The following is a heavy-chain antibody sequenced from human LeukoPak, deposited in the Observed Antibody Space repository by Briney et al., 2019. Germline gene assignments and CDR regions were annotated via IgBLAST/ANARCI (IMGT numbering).Heavy chain of an antibody. CDR2: ISSSSSTI. CDR3: ARDPDHGAIDY. V-gene: IGHV3-48*04. Sequence: GGSLRLSCAASGFTFSSYSMNWVRQAPGKGLEWVSYISSSSSTIYYADSVKGRFTISRDNAKNSLYLQMNSLRAEDTAVYYCARDPDHGAIDYWGQGTLVTVSS. J-gene: IGHJ4*02. D-gene: IGHD3-10*01. CDR1: GFTFSSYS.